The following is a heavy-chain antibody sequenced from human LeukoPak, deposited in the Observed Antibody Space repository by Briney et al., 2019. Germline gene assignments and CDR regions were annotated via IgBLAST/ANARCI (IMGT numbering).Heavy chain of an antibody. Sequence: GRSLRLSSAASGFTFSSYGMHWVRQAPGKGLEWVAVISYDGSNKYYADSVKGRFTISRDNSKNTLYLQMNSLRAEDTAVYYCAKDQGEDCSGGSCYAYYFDYWGQGTLVAVSS. CDR2: ISYDGSNK. V-gene: IGHV3-30*18. D-gene: IGHD2-15*01. CDR3: AKDQGEDCSGGSCYAYYFDY. CDR1: GFTFSSYG. J-gene: IGHJ4*02.